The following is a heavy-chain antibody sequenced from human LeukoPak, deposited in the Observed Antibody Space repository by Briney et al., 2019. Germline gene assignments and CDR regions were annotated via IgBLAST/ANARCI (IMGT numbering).Heavy chain of an antibody. V-gene: IGHV3-23*01. CDR2: ISSSGGRT. CDR3: AKDGREQWLVPYYFDY. Sequence: TGGSLRLSCAASGFTFSSYAMSWVRQAPGKGLEWVSAISSSGGRTSYVDSVKGRLTISRDNSKNTLYLQMNSLRAEDTAVYYCAKDGREQWLVPYYFDYWGQGALVTVSS. J-gene: IGHJ4*02. CDR1: GFTFSSYA. D-gene: IGHD6-19*01.